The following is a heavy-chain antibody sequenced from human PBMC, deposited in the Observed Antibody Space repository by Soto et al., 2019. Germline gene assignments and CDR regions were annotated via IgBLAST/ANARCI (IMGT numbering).Heavy chain of an antibody. J-gene: IGHJ3*02. CDR2: ISYDGSNK. Sequence: QVQLVESGGGVVQPGRSLRLSCAASGFTFSSYGMHWVRQAPGKGLEWVAVISYDGSNKYYADSVKGRFTISRDNSKNTLYLQMNSLRAEDTAVYYCASIVVVTVDAFDTWGQGTMVTVSS. CDR3: ASIVVVTVDAFDT. CDR1: GFTFSSYG. D-gene: IGHD2-21*02. V-gene: IGHV3-30*03.